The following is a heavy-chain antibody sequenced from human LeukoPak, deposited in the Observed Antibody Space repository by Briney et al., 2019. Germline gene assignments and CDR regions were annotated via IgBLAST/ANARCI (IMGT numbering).Heavy chain of an antibody. Sequence: GGSLRLSCAASGFTFSNYGMHRVRQDPGEGLEWVAVVAHDGSVAYYADWVKGRLTISRDNSKNTLYLQMNNLRAEDTAVYYCAKEPAPYSSGWYFPDDHWGQGALVTVSS. CDR3: AKEPAPYSSGWYFPDDH. J-gene: IGHJ5*02. V-gene: IGHV3-30*18. CDR2: VAHDGSVA. D-gene: IGHD6-19*01. CDR1: GFTFSNYG.